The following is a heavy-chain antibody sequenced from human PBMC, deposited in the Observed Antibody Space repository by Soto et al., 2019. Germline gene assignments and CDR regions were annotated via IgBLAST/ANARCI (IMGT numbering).Heavy chain of an antibody. CDR2: ISYDGSNK. CDR1: GFTFSSYA. V-gene: IGHV3-30-3*01. J-gene: IGHJ6*02. D-gene: IGHD5-18*01. Sequence: QVQLVESGGGVVQPGRSLRLSCAASGFTFSSYAMHWVRQAPGKGLEWVAVISYDGSNKYYADSVKGRFTISRDNSKNTLYLQMNSLRAEDTAVYYCASTDTAMVYYCYGMDVWGQGTTVTVSS. CDR3: ASTDTAMVYYCYGMDV.